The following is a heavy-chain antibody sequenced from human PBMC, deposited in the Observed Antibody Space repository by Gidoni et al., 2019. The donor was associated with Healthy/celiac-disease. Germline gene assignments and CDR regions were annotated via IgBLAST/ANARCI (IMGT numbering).Heavy chain of an antibody. CDR1: GYSISSGYY. Sequence: QVQLQESGPGLVKPSETLSLTCAVSGYSISSGYYWGWIRQPPGKGLEWIGSIYHSGSTYYNPSLKSRVTISVDTSKNQFSLKLSSVTAADTAVYYCAREPCSGGSCYSFDYWGQGTLVTVSS. J-gene: IGHJ4*02. CDR2: IYHSGST. CDR3: AREPCSGGSCYSFDY. V-gene: IGHV4-38-2*02. D-gene: IGHD2-15*01.